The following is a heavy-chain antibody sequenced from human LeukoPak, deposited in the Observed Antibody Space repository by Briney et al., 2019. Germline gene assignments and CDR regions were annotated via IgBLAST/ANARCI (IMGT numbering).Heavy chain of an antibody. CDR1: GFTFSSYG. D-gene: IGHD2-15*01. V-gene: IGHV3-30*02. CDR2: IRYNGSKK. CDR3: ARGCSGGSCFGDFDY. J-gene: IGHJ4*02. Sequence: GGSLRLSCAASGFTFSSYGMHWVRQAPGKGLEWVALIRYNGSKKDYADSVKGRFTISRDNAKNSLYLQMNSLRDEDTAVYYCARGCSGGSCFGDFDYWGQGTLGTVSS.